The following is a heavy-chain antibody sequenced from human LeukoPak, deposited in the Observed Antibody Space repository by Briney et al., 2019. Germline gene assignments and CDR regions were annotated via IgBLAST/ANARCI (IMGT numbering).Heavy chain of an antibody. D-gene: IGHD3-10*01. CDR2: IYPSRSN. J-gene: IGHJ4*01. CDR1: GYSLSSVYY. CDR3: ARVKGFGSIDN. V-gene: IGHV4-38-2*02. Sequence: PETLSLTCTVSGYSLSSVYYWVGMPQPRGKGLEGIWTIYPSRSNYYNPPGQSRITISVDTSKNQFSLKLSSVTAADTAVYYCARVKGFGSIDNWGHGTLVTVSS.